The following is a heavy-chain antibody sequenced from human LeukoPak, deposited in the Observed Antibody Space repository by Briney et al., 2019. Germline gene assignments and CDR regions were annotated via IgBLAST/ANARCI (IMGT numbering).Heavy chain of an antibody. Sequence: QAGGSLRLSCAASGNYWMHWVRQVPGTGLVWVSHINSDGSWTSYADSVKGRFTISKDNAKNTVYLQMNSLRAEDTAVYYCVSFYETYWGRGTLVTVSS. CDR2: INSDGSWT. D-gene: IGHD2/OR15-2a*01. J-gene: IGHJ4*02. CDR3: VSFYETY. CDR1: GNYW. V-gene: IGHV3-74*01.